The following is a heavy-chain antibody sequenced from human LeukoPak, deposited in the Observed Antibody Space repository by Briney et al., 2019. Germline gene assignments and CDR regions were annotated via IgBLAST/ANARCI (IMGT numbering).Heavy chain of an antibody. J-gene: IGHJ4*02. CDR2: IYHSGST. CDR3: ARGVAAAGTFDY. CDR1: GGSISSGGYS. D-gene: IGHD6-13*01. V-gene: IGHV4-30-2*01. Sequence: SETLSLTCAVSGGSISSGGYSWSWIRQPPGKGLEWIGYIYHSGSTYYNPSLKSRVTISVDRSKNQFSLKLSSVTAADTAVYYCARGVAAAGTFDYWGQGTLVTVSS.